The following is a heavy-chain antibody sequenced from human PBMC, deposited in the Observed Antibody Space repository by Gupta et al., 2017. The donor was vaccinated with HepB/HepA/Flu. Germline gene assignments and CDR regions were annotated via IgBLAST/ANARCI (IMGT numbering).Heavy chain of an antibody. Sequence: EVHLLESGGGLVQPGGSLRLSCAASGLTFRTYAMSWVRPAPGKGLEWVSGTSGSGGSTYYADSVKGRFTISRDNSKNTLYLQMNSLRAEDTAVYYCAKASGDGLPYYYYMDVWGKGTTVTVSS. J-gene: IGHJ6*03. D-gene: IGHD3-10*01. CDR3: AKASGDGLPYYYYMDV. CDR2: TSGSGGST. CDR1: GLTFRTYA. V-gene: IGHV3-23*01.